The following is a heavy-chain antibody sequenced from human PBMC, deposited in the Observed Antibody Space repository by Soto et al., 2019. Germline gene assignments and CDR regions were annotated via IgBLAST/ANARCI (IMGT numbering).Heavy chain of an antibody. CDR3: HILLYSSSHDVSFDP. Sequence: GASVKVSCKASGYTFTSYGISWVRQAPGQGLEWMGGIIPIFGTANYAQKFQGRVTITADESTSTAYMELSSLRSEDTAVYYCHILLYSSSHDVSFDPWGQGTLVTVSS. V-gene: IGHV1-69*13. CDR2: IIPIFGTA. D-gene: IGHD6-13*01. J-gene: IGHJ5*02. CDR1: GYTFTSYG.